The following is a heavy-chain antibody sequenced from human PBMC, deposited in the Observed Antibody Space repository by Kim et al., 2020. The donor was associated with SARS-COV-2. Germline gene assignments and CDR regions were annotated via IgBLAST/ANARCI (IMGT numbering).Heavy chain of an antibody. D-gene: IGHD6-13*01. CDR3: ARDRVTKYSSSWYSANDAFDI. V-gene: IGHV4-59*01. CDR2: IYYSGST. Sequence: SETLSLTCTVSGGSISSYYWSWIRQPPGKGLEWIGYIYYSGSTNYNPSLKSRVTISVDTSKNQFSLKLSSVTAADTAVYYCARDRVTKYSSSWYSANDAFDIWGQGTMVTVSS. CDR1: GGSISSYY. J-gene: IGHJ3*02.